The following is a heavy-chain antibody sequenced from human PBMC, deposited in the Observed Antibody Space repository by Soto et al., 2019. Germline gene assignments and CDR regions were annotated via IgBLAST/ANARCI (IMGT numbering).Heavy chain of an antibody. V-gene: IGHV3-33*01. Sequence: QVQLVESGGGVVQPGRSLRLSCAASGFTFSSYGMHWVRQAPGKGLEWVAVIWYDGSNKYYADSVKGRFTISRDNSKNTLYLQMNSLRAEDTAVYYCAREGESLLSSSWYSFGYWGQGTLVTVSS. CDR3: AREGESLLSSSWYSFGY. CDR1: GFTFSSYG. J-gene: IGHJ4*02. CDR2: IWYDGSNK. D-gene: IGHD6-13*01.